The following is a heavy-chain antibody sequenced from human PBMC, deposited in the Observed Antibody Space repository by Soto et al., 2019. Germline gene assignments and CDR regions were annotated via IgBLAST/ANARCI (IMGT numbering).Heavy chain of an antibody. CDR3: ARDRAVSARGSFDY. V-gene: IGHV4-4*02. CDR2: IYHSGST. CDR1: GGSVSSTNW. J-gene: IGHJ4*02. D-gene: IGHD6-19*01. Sequence: QVQLQESGPGLVEPSGTLSLTCAVSGGSVSSTNWWSWVRQPPGKGLEWIGEIYHSGSTYYNPSRKSRVTRSVDKSKNQFSLRLSSVTAADTAVYFCARDRAVSARGSFDYWGQGTLVTVSS.